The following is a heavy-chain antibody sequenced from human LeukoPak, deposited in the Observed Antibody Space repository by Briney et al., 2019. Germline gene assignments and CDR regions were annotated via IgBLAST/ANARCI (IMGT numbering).Heavy chain of an antibody. CDR3: ASTMVRGVIRKWFDP. Sequence: PGGSLRLSCAASGFTFSSYAMSWVRQAPGKGLEWVSAISDSGGSTYYADSVKGRFTISRDNAKNSLYLQMNSLRAEDTAVYYCASTMVRGVIRKWFDPWGQGTLVTVSS. J-gene: IGHJ5*02. CDR1: GFTFSSYA. V-gene: IGHV3-23*01. CDR2: ISDSGGST. D-gene: IGHD3-10*01.